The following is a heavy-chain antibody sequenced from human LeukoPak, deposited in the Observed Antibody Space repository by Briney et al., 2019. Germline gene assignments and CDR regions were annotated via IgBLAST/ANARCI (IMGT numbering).Heavy chain of an antibody. Sequence: SETLSLTCAVYGGSFSGYYWSWIRQPPGKGLEWIGEVNHSGSTNYNPSLKSRVTISVDTSKNQFSLKLSSVTAADTAVYYCAREDTAMAYFDYWGQGTLVTVSS. V-gene: IGHV4-34*01. J-gene: IGHJ4*02. CDR1: GGSFSGYY. CDR2: VNHSGST. CDR3: AREDTAMAYFDY. D-gene: IGHD5-18*01.